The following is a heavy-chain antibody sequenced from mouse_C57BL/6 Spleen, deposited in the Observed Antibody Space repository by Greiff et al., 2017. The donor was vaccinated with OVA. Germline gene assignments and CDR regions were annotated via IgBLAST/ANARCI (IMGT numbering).Heavy chain of an antibody. CDR2: IDPETGGT. Sequence: QVQLQQSGAELVRPGASVTLSCKASGYTFTDYEMHWVKQTPVHGLEWIGAIDPETGGTAYNQKFKGKAILTADKSSSTAYMELRSLTSEDSAVYYCTRRTTTVVDYFDYWGQGTTLTVSS. J-gene: IGHJ2*01. CDR3: TRRTTTVVDYFDY. V-gene: IGHV1-15*01. D-gene: IGHD1-1*01. CDR1: GYTFTDYE.